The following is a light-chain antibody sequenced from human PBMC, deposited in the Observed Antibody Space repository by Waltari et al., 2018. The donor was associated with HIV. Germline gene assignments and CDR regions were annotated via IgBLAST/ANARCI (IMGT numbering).Light chain of an antibody. CDR3: SSYGGSSNWL. V-gene: IGLV2-23*01. Sequence: QSALTQPASVSGSPGQSITIPCTGTSSDIGNYNLDTWYQQHPGKAPKLIIYEGIKRPSGVSNRISGSKSANTASLTISGLQAEDEADYFCSSYGGSSNWLFGGGTKLTVL. CDR1: SSDIGNYNL. CDR2: EGI. J-gene: IGLJ2*01.